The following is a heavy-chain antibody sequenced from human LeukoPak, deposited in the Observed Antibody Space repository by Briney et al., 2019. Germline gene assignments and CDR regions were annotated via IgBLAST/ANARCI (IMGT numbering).Heavy chain of an antibody. D-gene: IGHD1-26*01. CDR3: AKGGKWDVTPFDY. V-gene: IGHV3-23*01. J-gene: IGHJ4*02. CDR2: ISGGGGST. Sequence: GGSLRLSCAASGFTFTRYSMNWVRQAPGKGLEWVPTISGGGGSTYYADSVKGRFTISRDNSKNTLYLQVNSLRAEDTAVYYCAKGGKWDVTPFDYWGQGTLVTVSS. CDR1: GFTFTRYS.